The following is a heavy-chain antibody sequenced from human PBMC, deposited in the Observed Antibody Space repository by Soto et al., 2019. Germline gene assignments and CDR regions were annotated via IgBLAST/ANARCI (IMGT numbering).Heavy chain of an antibody. Sequence: ASVKVSCKASGYTFTSYAMHWVRQAPGQRLEWMGWINAGNGNTKYSQKFQGRVTITRDTSASTAYMELSSLRSEDRAVYYCARDQVSSGWYIGSLDAFDIWRQGPMVTVSS. CDR3: ARDQVSSGWYIGSLDAFDI. CDR2: INAGNGNT. V-gene: IGHV1-3*01. CDR1: GYTFTSYA. J-gene: IGHJ3*02. D-gene: IGHD6-19*01.